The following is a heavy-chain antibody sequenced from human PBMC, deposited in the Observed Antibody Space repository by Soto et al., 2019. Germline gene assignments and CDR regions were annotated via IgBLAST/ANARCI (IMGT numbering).Heavy chain of an antibody. CDR3: ARDLKEYCSDGKCNWFDP. J-gene: IGHJ5*02. CDR1: GTSISTYY. CDR2: ISYSGST. V-gene: IGHV4-59*01. Sequence: SDTLSLTCTVSGTSISTYYWSLIRQPPWKGLEWIGYISYSGSTNYNPSLKSRVTISFDASKNEISLQVRSATAADAAVYYCARDLKEYCSDGKCNWFDPWGQGTLVTVS. D-gene: IGHD2-15*01.